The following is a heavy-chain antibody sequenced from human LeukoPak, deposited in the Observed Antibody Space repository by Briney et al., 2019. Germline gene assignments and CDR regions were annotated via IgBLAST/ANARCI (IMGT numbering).Heavy chain of an antibody. V-gene: IGHV4-34*01. CDR3: AREGNRRATFYRSPLDY. Sequence: SETLSLTCAVYGGSFSGYYWSWIRQPPGKGLEWIGEINHSGGTNYNPSLESRVTISLDTSKNQFSLKLSSVTAADTAVYFCAREGNRRATFYRSPLDYWGQGTLATVSS. D-gene: IGHD2/OR15-2a*01. J-gene: IGHJ4*02. CDR2: INHSGGT. CDR1: GGSFSGYY.